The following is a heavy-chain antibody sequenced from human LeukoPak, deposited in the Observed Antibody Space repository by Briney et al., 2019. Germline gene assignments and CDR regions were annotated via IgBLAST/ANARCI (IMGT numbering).Heavy chain of an antibody. CDR2: TSYDESEK. D-gene: IGHD1-26*01. CDR1: GFTFSSYG. CDR3: ARVGEGAAKD. J-gene: IGHJ4*02. Sequence: GGSLRLSCAASGFTFSSYGMHWVRQAPGKGLEWVATTSYDESEKFYEDSVKGRFAISRDNSKNTLYLQMNSLRAEDTAVYYCARVGEGAAKDWGQGTLVTVSS. V-gene: IGHV3-33*05.